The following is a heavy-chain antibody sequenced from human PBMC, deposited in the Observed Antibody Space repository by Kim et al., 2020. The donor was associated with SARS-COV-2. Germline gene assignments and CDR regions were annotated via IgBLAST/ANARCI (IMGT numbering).Heavy chain of an antibody. D-gene: IGHD3-10*01. Sequence: AGTVQGRFTTSRDNSKNTLYLQMNSLRAEDTAVYYCAKGGFSGSYYAFGYWGQGTLVSVSS. V-gene: IGHV3-23*01. CDR3: AKGGFSGSYYAFGY. J-gene: IGHJ4*02.